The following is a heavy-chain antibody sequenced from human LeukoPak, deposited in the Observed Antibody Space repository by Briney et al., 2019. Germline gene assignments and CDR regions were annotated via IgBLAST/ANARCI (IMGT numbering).Heavy chain of an antibody. CDR3: AKSDGGNSGFDY. D-gene: IGHD4-23*01. Sequence: GRSLRLSCAASGFTFDDYAMHWVRQAPGKGLERVSGISWNSGSIGYADSVKGRFTISRDNAKNSLYLQMNSLRAEDMALYYCAKSDGGNSGFDYWGQGTLVTVSS. V-gene: IGHV3-9*03. J-gene: IGHJ4*02. CDR1: GFTFDDYA. CDR2: ISWNSGSI.